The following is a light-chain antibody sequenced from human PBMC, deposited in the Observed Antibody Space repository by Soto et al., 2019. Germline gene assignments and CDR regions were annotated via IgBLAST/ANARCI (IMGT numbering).Light chain of an antibody. CDR3: SSYAGTNIV. CDR1: SSDVGANNY. Sequence: QSVLTQPPSASGSPGQSVTISCTGTSSDVGANNYVSWYQQHPGKAPKLMIYEVTKRPSGVPDRFSGSKSGNTASLTVSGLQAEDEADYYCSSYAGTNIVFGTGTKLTVL. CDR2: EVT. V-gene: IGLV2-8*01. J-gene: IGLJ1*01.